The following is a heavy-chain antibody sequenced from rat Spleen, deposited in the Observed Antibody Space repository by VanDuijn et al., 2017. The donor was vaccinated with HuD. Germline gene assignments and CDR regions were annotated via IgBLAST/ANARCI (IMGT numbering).Heavy chain of an antibody. CDR2: ISYDGS. D-gene: IGHD1-11*01. CDR1: GFNFNDYW. Sequence: EVKLVESGGGLVQPGRSLKLSCAASGFNFNDYWMGWVRQAPGKGLEWVATISYDGSNTLYLQMSKLGSEDTAIYYCAREGLTTEALFDYWGQGVMVTVSS. J-gene: IGHJ2*01. CDR3: AREGLTTEALFDY. V-gene: IGHV4-2*01.